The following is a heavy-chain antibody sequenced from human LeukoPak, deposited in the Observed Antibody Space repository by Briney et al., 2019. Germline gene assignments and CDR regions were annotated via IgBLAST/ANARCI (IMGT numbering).Heavy chain of an antibody. D-gene: IGHD1-26*01. CDR1: GFTFSDYY. CDR2: ISSSGSTI. Sequence: GGSLRLSCAASGFTFSDYYMSWIRQAPGRGLEWVSYISSSGSTIYYADSVKGRFTISRDDAKNSLYLQMNSLRAEDTAVYYCAKDSPVGATAIMVFDPWGQGTLVTVSS. CDR3: AKDSPVGATAIMVFDP. J-gene: IGHJ5*02. V-gene: IGHV3-11*04.